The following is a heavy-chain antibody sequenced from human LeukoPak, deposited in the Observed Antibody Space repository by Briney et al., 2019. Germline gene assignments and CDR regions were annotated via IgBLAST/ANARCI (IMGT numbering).Heavy chain of an antibody. Sequence: SVKVSCKASGGTFSSYAISWVRQAPGQGREWMGGIIPIFGTANYAQRFQGRVTITADESTSTAYMELSSLRSEGTAVYYCARGLAAAGFRGFDPWGQGTLVTVSS. CDR1: GGTFSSYA. J-gene: IGHJ5*02. D-gene: IGHD6-13*01. V-gene: IGHV1-69*13. CDR2: IIPIFGTA. CDR3: ARGLAAAGFRGFDP.